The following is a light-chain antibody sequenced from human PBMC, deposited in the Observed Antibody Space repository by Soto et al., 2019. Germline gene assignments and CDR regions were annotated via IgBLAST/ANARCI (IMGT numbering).Light chain of an antibody. Sequence: EIVMTQSPATLSVSPGERAPLSCRASQSVSSNLAWYQQKPGQAPRPLIYGASTRATGIPARFSGSGSGTEFTLTISSLQSEDFAVYYGQQYNNWPPGTFGQGTKVESK. J-gene: IGKJ1*01. CDR3: QQYNNWPPGT. CDR2: GAS. CDR1: QSVSSN. V-gene: IGKV3-15*01.